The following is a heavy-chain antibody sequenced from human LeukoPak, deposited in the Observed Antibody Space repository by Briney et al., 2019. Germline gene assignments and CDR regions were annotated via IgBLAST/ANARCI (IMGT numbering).Heavy chain of an antibody. CDR1: GGTFSSYA. J-gene: IGHJ4*02. Sequence: SVKVSCKASGGTFSSYAISWVRQAPGQGLEWMGRIIPILGIANYAQKFQGRVTITADKSTSTAYMELSSLGSEDTAVYYCARDPPHYYDSSGYCHWGQGTLVTVSS. D-gene: IGHD3-22*01. V-gene: IGHV1-69*04. CDR3: ARDPPHYYDSSGYCH. CDR2: IIPILGIA.